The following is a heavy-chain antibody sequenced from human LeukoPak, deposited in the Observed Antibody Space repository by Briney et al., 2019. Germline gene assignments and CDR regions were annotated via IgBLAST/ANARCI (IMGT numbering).Heavy chain of an antibody. Sequence: GGSLRLSCAASGFTFSGYWMTWVRQAPGKGLECVANLRPDGSDKYYADSVKGRFTISRDNAKNSLYLQMNGLRADDTAIYYCARDDHDDASEAWGQGTLVTVSS. D-gene: IGHD1-1*01. CDR1: GFTFSGYW. V-gene: IGHV3-7*01. J-gene: IGHJ5*02. CDR3: ARDDHDDASEA. CDR2: LRPDGSDK.